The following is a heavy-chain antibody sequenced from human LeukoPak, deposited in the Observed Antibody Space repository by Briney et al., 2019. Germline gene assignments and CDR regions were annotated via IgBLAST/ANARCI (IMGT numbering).Heavy chain of an antibody. CDR1: GVSISSSNW. D-gene: IGHD2-2*01. CDR3: ASCSTSCYYYGMDV. J-gene: IGHJ6*02. V-gene: IGHV4-4*02. CDR2: IYHSGST. Sequence: SGTLSLTCAVSGVSISSSNWWSWVRQPPGKGLEWIGEIYHSGSTNYNPSLKSRVTISVDKSKNQFSLKLSSVTAADTAVYYCASCSTSCYYYGMDVWGQGTTVTVSS.